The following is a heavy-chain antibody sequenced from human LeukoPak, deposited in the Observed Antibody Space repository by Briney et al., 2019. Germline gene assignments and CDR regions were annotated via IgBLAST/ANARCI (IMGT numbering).Heavy chain of an antibody. D-gene: IGHD2-15*01. CDR1: GSSISSGDYY. J-gene: IGHJ6*03. CDR2: IYYSGST. CDR3: ARGVVVVAATGGADYYYYMDV. Sequence: PSETLSLTCTVSGSSISSGDYYWSWIRQPPGKGLEWIGYIYYSGSTYYNPSLKSRVTISVDTSKNQFSLKLSSVTAADTAVYYCARGVVVVAATGGADYYYYMDVWGKGTTVTVSS. V-gene: IGHV4-30-4*08.